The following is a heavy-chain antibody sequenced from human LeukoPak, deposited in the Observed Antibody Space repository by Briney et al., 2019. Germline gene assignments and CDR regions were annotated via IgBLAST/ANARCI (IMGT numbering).Heavy chain of an antibody. CDR1: GFTFSSYS. CDR2: ISSSSSYI. Sequence: GGSLRLSCAASGFTFSSYSMNWIRQAPGKGLEWVSSISSSSSYIYYADSVKGRFTISRDNAKNSLYLQMNSLRAEDTAVYYCARGDSSFPFDYWGQGTLVTVSS. V-gene: IGHV3-21*01. D-gene: IGHD3-22*01. J-gene: IGHJ4*02. CDR3: ARGDSSFPFDY.